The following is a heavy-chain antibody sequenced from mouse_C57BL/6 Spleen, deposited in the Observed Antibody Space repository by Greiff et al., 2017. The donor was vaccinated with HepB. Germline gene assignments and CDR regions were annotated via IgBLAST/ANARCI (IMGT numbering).Heavy chain of an antibody. J-gene: IGHJ3*01. V-gene: IGHV1-26*01. Sequence: VQLQQSGPELVKPGASVKISCKASGYTFTDYYMNWVKQSHGKSLEWIGDINPNNGGTSYNQKFKGKATLTVDKSSSTAYMELRSLTSEDSAVYYCVLQGFAYWGQGTLVTVSA. CDR1: GYTFTDYY. CDR2: INPNNGGT. CDR3: VLQGFAY.